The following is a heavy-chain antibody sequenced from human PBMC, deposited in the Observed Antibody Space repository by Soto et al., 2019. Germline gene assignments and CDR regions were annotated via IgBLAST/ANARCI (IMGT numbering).Heavy chain of an antibody. CDR2: MNPNSGNT. J-gene: IGHJ4*02. D-gene: IGHD2-8*01. Sequence: GASVKVSCKASGYTFTSYDINWVRQATGQGLEWMGWMNPNSGNTGYAQNLQGRVTMTTDTSTTTAYMELTSLRSDDTAVYYCALLSYCTTVTCFYLDYWGQGTPVTVSS. V-gene: IGHV1-8*01. CDR1: GYTFTSYD. CDR3: ALLSYCTTVTCFYLDY.